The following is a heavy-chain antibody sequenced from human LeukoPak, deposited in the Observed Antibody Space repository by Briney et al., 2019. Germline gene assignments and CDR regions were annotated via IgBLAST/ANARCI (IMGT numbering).Heavy chain of an antibody. D-gene: IGHD3-10*01. V-gene: IGHV3-30*02. Sequence: PGGSLRLSCAASGFTFSDYGVHWVRQAPGKGLEWVAFIRYDGRDQYYADSVKGRFTISRDNSKNTLYLQMYSLRVEDTAVYYCARDGGLYSVVRGADYNSFDYWGQGTLVTVSS. CDR2: IRYDGRDQ. CDR1: GFTFSDYG. CDR3: ARDGGLYSVVRGADYNSFDY. J-gene: IGHJ4*02.